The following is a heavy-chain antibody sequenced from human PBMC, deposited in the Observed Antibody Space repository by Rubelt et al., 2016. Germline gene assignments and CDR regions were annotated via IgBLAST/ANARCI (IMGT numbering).Heavy chain of an antibody. Sequence: SLRLSCAASGFTFSNAWMSWVRQAPGKGLEWVGRIKSKTDGGTTDYAAPVKGRFTISRDDSKNTLYLQMNSLKTEDTAAYYCTTFIVVVPAAIWWYGMDVWGQGTTVTVSS. CDR2: IKSKTDGGTT. D-gene: IGHD2-2*01. CDR3: TTFIVVVPAAIWWYGMDV. J-gene: IGHJ6*02. CDR1: GFTFSNAW. V-gene: IGHV3-15*01.